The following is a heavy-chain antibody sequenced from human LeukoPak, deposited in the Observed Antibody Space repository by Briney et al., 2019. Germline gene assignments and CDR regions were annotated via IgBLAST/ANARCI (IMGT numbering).Heavy chain of an antibody. Sequence: GESLKISCKGSGYSFTSYWIGWVRQMPGKGLEWMGIIYPGDSDTRYSPSFQGQVTISADKSISTAYLQWSSLKASDTAMYYCARHPRGYSYAHRYYYYMDVWGKGTTVTVSS. CDR2: IYPGDSDT. D-gene: IGHD5-18*01. CDR1: GYSFTSYW. CDR3: ARHPRGYSYAHRYYYYMDV. J-gene: IGHJ6*03. V-gene: IGHV5-51*01.